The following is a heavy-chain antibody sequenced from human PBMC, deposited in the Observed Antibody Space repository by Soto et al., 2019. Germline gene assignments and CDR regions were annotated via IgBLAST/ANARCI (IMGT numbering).Heavy chain of an antibody. V-gene: IGHV4-34*01. CDR3: AIIAAAGTRNWFDP. J-gene: IGHJ5*02. CDR2: INHSGST. Sequence: QVQLQQWGAGLLKPSETLSLTCAVYGGSFSGYYWSWIRQPPGKGLEWIGEINHSGSTNYNPSLKRRVTISVDTSKNQFSLKLSSVTAADTAVYYCAIIAAAGTRNWFDPWGQGTLVTVSS. CDR1: GGSFSGYY. D-gene: IGHD6-13*01.